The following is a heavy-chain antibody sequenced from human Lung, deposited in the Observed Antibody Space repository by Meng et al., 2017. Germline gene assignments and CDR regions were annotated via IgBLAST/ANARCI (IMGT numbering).Heavy chain of an antibody. CDR1: GGSISRSNYY. J-gene: IGHJ2*01. CDR2: IYNSGST. V-gene: IGHV4-30-4*01. CDR3: ARGQKGYFDL. Sequence: LQESGPGLVNPSQTLSLTCTVSGGSISRSNYYWSWFRQPPGKGLEWSGHIYNSGSTYYNPSLKSRITISVDTSKNQFSLKLSPVTAADTAVYYCARGQKGYFDLWGRGTLVTVSS.